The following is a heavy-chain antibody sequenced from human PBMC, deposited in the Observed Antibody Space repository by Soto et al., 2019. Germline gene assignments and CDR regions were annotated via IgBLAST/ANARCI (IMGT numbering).Heavy chain of an antibody. D-gene: IGHD6-19*01. CDR2: ISYDGSNK. CDR3: ANGWGSFDY. V-gene: IGHV3-30*18. CDR1: GFTFSSYG. Sequence: QVQLVESGGGVVQPGRSLRLSCAASGFTFSSYGMHWVRQAPGKGLEWVAVISYDGSNKYYADSVKGRFTISRDNSKNALYLQMNNLRAEDTAVYSCANGWGSFDYWGQGTLVTVSS. J-gene: IGHJ4*02.